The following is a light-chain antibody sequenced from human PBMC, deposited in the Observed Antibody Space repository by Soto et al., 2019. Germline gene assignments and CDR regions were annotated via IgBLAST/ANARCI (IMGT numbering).Light chain of an antibody. Sequence: DVQMTQSPSSLSASVGDRVTITCRASQSVSIYLNWYQQKPGKAPNLLISAASSLQNGVPSRFRGGGSGTDFTLTISGLQPEDFATYYCQQSYSTPPWTFGQGTKVDIK. CDR3: QQSYSTPPWT. CDR2: AAS. J-gene: IGKJ1*01. V-gene: IGKV1-39*01. CDR1: QSVSIY.